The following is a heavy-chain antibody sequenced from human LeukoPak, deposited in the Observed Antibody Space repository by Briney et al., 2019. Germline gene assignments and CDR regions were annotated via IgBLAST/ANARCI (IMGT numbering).Heavy chain of an antibody. CDR3: ARNILFAFDI. CDR2: ITGSGGST. J-gene: IGHJ3*02. Sequence: PGGSLRLSCAASGFXFSSYAISWVRQAPGKGLEWVSAITGSGGSTYYADSVKGRLTISRDNSNNTLYLQMNTLRAEDTAMYYCARNILFAFDIWGQGTMVTVSS. CDR1: GFXFSSYA. V-gene: IGHV3-23*01.